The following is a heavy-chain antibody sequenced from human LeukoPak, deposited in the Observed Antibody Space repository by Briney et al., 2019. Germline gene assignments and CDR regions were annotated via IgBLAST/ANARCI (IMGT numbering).Heavy chain of an antibody. CDR2: MFYSGST. CDR1: GGSISSSSYY. V-gene: IGHV4-39*07. J-gene: IGHJ4*02. Sequence: SETLSLTCTVSGGSISSSSYYWGWIRQPPGKGLEWIGSMFYSGSTSYNPSLKSRVTISVDTSKNQFSLKLSSVTAADTAVYYCARGRYPREVYFDYWGQGTLVTVSS. CDR3: ARGRYPREVYFDY. D-gene: IGHD1-14*01.